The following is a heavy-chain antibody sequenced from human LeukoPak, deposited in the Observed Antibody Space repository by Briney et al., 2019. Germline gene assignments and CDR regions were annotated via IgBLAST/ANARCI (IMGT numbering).Heavy chain of an antibody. Sequence: GGSLRLSCAASGFTFSSYEMNWVRQAPGKGLEGVAVISYDGSNKYFADSVKGRFTISRDNSKNTLYLQMSSLRAEDTAVYYCAKDHSQQWLVLDCYMDVWGEGTTVTVS. D-gene: IGHD6-19*01. J-gene: IGHJ6*03. CDR2: ISYDGSNK. CDR1: GFTFSSYE. V-gene: IGHV3-30*18. CDR3: AKDHSQQWLVLDCYMDV.